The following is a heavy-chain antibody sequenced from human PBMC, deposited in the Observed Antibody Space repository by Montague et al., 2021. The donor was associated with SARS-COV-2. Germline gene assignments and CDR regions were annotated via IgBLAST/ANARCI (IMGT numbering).Heavy chain of an antibody. V-gene: IGHV4-39*07. CDR1: GGSISRCSYY. Sequence: SETLSLTCSVSGGSISRCSYYWGRIRQPPGMGLEWVVNIYHAGSTYSSLSLRSPVTIFVDTSNIQLSLNLTAATAADSAVYYCPRQLRYYDWRADYWGQGTLGNVSS. CDR3: PRQLRYYDWRADY. D-gene: IGHD3-9*01. CDR2: IYHAGST. J-gene: IGHJ4*02.